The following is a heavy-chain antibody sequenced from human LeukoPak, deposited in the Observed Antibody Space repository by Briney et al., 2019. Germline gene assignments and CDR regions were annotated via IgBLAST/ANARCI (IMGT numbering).Heavy chain of an antibody. V-gene: IGHV3-66*01. CDR2: IYSGGST. CDR3: ARASSGLIIDY. CDR1: GFTVSSNY. D-gene: IGHD6-19*01. Sequence: GGSLRLSCAASGFTVSSNYMSWVRQAPGKGLEWVSVIYSGGSTYYADSVKGRFTISRDNSKNTLYLQMNSLRAEDTAVYYCARASSGLIIDYWGQGTLVTVSS. J-gene: IGHJ4*02.